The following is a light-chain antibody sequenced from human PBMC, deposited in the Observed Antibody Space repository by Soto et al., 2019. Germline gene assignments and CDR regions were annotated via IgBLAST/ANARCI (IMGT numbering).Light chain of an antibody. CDR2: GAS. Sequence: EIILKHSPASLSVTPGERAIVSCRASQSVSIYLAWYQQKPGQAPRLLIYGASSRATGIPDRFSGGGSGTDFTPTISRLEPEDFAVYYCQQYNNWPPITFGQGTRLEI. J-gene: IGKJ5*01. CDR1: QSVSIY. CDR3: QQYNNWPPIT. V-gene: IGKV3D-15*01.